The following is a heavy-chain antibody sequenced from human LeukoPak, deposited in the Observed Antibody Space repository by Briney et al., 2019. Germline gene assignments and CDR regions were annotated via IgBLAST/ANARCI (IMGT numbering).Heavy chain of an antibody. CDR1: GFTFSSYA. CDR2: ISGSGGST. Sequence: GGALRLSCAASGFTFSSYAMSWVRQAPGKGLEGVSAISGSGGSTYYADSVKGRFTISRDNSKNTLYLQMNSLRAEDTAVYYCAKADSSGYYRFDYWGQGTLVTVSS. V-gene: IGHV3-23*01. D-gene: IGHD3-22*01. CDR3: AKADSSGYYRFDY. J-gene: IGHJ4*02.